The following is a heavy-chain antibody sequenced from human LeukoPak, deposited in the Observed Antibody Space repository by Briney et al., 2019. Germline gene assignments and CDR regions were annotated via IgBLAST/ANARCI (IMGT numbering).Heavy chain of an antibody. CDR1: GFTLTDHY. V-gene: IGHV3-11*01. CDR3: ARDPDYGDPY. D-gene: IGHD4-17*01. CDR2: ITANGTTK. Sequence: PGWSLRLSCTVSGFTLTDHYMTWYRQSPGRGLEWISWITANGTTKDYADSVKGRFTISRDNSKNSVYLQMSSLRADDTAVYYCARDPDYGDPYWGQGTLVRVSS. J-gene: IGHJ4*02.